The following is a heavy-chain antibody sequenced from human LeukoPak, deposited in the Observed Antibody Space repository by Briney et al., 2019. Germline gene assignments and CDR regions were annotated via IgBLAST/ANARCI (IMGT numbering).Heavy chain of an antibody. J-gene: IGHJ6*02. D-gene: IGHD5-18*01. CDR2: IYYSGTT. CDR1: GGSISSYY. CDR3: ARLGGYSYGSGYYYGLDV. Sequence: SETLSLTCTVSGGSISSYYWSWIRQPPGEGLEWIGYIYYSGTTSYNPSLKSRVTISVDTSKNQFSLKLSSVTAADTAVYYCARLGGYSYGSGYYYGLDVWGQGTTVTVSS. V-gene: IGHV4-59*08.